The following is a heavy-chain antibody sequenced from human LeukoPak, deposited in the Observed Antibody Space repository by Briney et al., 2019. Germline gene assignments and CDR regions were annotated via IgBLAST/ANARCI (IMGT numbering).Heavy chain of an antibody. J-gene: IGHJ4*02. D-gene: IGHD3-3*01. CDR3: ARHVGSDDFWSGYPQLATYYFDY. CDR2: IYYSGST. CDR1: GGSISSSSYY. V-gene: IGHV4-39*01. Sequence: PSETLSLTCTVSGGSISSSSYYWGWIRQPPGKGLEWIGSIYYSGSTYYNPSLKSRVTISVDTSKNQFSLKLSSVTAADTAVYYCARHVGSDDFWSGYPQLATYYFDYWGQGALVTVSS.